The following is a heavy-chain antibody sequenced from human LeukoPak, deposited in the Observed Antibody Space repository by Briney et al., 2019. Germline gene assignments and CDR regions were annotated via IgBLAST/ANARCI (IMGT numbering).Heavy chain of an antibody. CDR2: ISGDGTIK. Sequence: LGGSLRLSCEPSGFPFSSYWMLWVRQAPGKGLVWVSRISGDGTIKTYADFVRGRFIVSRDNTKNILYLQMNSLKVEDTATYFCSRSQFDYWGQGVLVTVSS. CDR1: GFPFSSYW. V-gene: IGHV3-74*03. J-gene: IGHJ4*02. CDR3: SRSQFDY.